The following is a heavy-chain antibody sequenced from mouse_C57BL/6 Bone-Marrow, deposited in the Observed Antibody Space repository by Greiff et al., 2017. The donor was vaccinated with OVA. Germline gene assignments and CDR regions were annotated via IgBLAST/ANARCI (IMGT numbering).Heavy chain of an antibody. CDR2: IYPGSGST. D-gene: IGHD2-3*01. Sequence: QVQLQQPGAELVKPGASVKMSCKASGYTFTSYWITWVKQRPGQGLEWIGDIYPGSGSTNYNEKFKSKATLTVDTSSSTAYMQLSSLTSEDSAVYYCAREEADDGYHWYFDVWGTGTTVTVSS. J-gene: IGHJ1*03. V-gene: IGHV1-55*01. CDR1: GYTFTSYW. CDR3: AREEADDGYHWYFDV.